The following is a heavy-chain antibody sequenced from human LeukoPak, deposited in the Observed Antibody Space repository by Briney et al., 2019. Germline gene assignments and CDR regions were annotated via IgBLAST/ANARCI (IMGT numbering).Heavy chain of an antibody. D-gene: IGHD1-26*01. CDR2: IYSGGNT. CDR1: GFTVSSNY. Sequence: GGSLRLSCAASGFTVSSNYMSWVRQAPGKGLEWVSIIYSGGNTYYTDSVMGRFTNSRDNSKNTLHLQMNSLRAEDTAVYYCATALPGLVGAIDYWGQGTLVTVSS. J-gene: IGHJ4*02. V-gene: IGHV3-66*01. CDR3: ATALPGLVGAIDY.